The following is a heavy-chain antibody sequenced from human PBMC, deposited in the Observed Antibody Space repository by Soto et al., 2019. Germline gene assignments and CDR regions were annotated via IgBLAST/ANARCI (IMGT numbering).Heavy chain of an antibody. CDR2: INPNSGGT. CDR1: GYTFTGYY. V-gene: IGHV1-2*04. D-gene: IGHD3-3*01. J-gene: IGHJ3*02. Sequence: ASVKVSCKASGYTFTGYYMHWVRQAPGQGLEWMGWINPNSGGTNYAQKFQGWVTMTRDTSISTAYMELSRLRSDDTAVYYCARDRGSGYYVPDAFDIWGQGTMVTVSS. CDR3: ARDRGSGYYVPDAFDI.